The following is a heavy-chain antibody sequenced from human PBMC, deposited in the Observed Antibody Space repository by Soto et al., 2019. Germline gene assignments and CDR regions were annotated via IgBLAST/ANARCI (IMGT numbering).Heavy chain of an antibody. J-gene: IGHJ5*01. CDR2: IYHSGIT. CDR1: GGSISSGNL. Sequence: QVQLQESGPGLVKPSGTLTLTCAVSGGSISSGNLWTWVRQSPRKQLEWIGDIYHSGITNYNPSLKSRVTISIDKSKNHFSLQLISVTAADTAVYYCARDRSGSLVGPTDPVFDSWGQGTLVTFSS. CDR3: ARDRSGSLVGPTDPVFDS. V-gene: IGHV4-4*02. D-gene: IGHD1-26*01.